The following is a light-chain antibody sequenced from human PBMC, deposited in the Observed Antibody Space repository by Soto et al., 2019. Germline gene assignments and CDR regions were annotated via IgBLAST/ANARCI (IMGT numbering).Light chain of an antibody. Sequence: DVRMTQSPSSLSASVGDTITITCRASRTINTYLNWFQQKPGEPPRLLIYGASTLHDGVPSRFSGRGFSADLPLNIIGLHPADFESYHFQPNYSDISFGGGTKV. J-gene: IGKJ4*01. CDR3: QPNYSDIS. CDR2: GAS. V-gene: IGKV1-39*01. CDR1: RTINTY.